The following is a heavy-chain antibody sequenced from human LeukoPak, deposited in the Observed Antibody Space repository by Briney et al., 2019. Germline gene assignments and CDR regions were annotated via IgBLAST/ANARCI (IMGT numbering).Heavy chain of an antibody. CDR1: GGSISSGSYY. V-gene: IGHV4-61*02. CDR2: IYTSGST. D-gene: IGHD6-25*01. CDR3: ARAKQSGGFDY. J-gene: IGHJ4*02. Sequence: SQTLSLTCTVSGGSISSGSYYWSWLRQPAGKGLEWIGRIYTSGSTNYNPSLKSPVTISVDTSKNQFSLKLSSVTAADTAVYYCARAKQSGGFDYWGQGTLVTVSS.